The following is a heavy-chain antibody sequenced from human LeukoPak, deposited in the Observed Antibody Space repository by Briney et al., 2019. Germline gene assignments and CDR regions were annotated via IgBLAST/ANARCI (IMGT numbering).Heavy chain of an antibody. CDR3: ARDSQSGIAAAGSQGGNNAFDI. CDR2: IIPIFGTA. CDR1: GYTLTELS. Sequence: GASVKVSCKVSGYTLTELSMHWVRQAPGQGLEWMGGIIPIFGTANYAQKFQGRVTITADESTSTAYMELSSLRSEDTAVYYCARDSQSGIAAAGSQGGNNAFDIWGQGTMVTVSS. J-gene: IGHJ3*02. V-gene: IGHV1-69*13. D-gene: IGHD6-13*01.